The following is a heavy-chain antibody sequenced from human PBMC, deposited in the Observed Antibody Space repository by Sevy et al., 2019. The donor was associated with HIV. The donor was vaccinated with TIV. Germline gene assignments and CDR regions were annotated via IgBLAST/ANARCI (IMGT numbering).Heavy chain of an antibody. V-gene: IGHV3-23*01. CDR3: AKKRGSGSYPTYYFDY. Sequence: GGSLRLSCAASGFTFSSYAMSWVRQAPGKGLEWVSAISGSGGSTYYANSVKGRFTISRDNSKNTLYLQMNSLRAEDTAVYYSAKKRGSGSYPTYYFDYWGQGTLVTVSS. J-gene: IGHJ4*02. D-gene: IGHD3-10*01. CDR1: GFTFSSYA. CDR2: ISGSGGST.